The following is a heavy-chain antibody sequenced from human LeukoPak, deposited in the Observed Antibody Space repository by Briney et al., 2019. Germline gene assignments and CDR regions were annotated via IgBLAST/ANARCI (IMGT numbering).Heavy chain of an antibody. V-gene: IGHV4-4*07. CDR1: GGSISSYY. D-gene: IGHD5-12*01. CDR3: ARVLRGYLTRHYYYGMDV. Sequence: SETLSLTCTVSGGSISSYYWSWLRQPAGKGLEWIGRIYTSGSTNYNPSLKSRATMSVDTSKNQFSLKLSSVTAADTAVYYCARVLRGYLTRHYYYGMDVWGQGTTVTVSS. J-gene: IGHJ6*02. CDR2: IYTSGST.